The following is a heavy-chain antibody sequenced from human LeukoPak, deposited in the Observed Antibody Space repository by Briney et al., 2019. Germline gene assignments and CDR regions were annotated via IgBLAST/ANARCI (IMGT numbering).Heavy chain of an antibody. J-gene: IGHJ6*03. Sequence: TGGSLRLSCAASGFTFSSYSMNWVRQAPGKGLEWVANIKQDGSEKYYVDSVKGRFTISRDNAKNSLYLQMNSLRAEDTAVYYCARDTSRSGIYYYYYYMDVWGKGTTVTVSS. V-gene: IGHV3-7*01. CDR3: ARDTSRSGIYYYYYYMDV. D-gene: IGHD3-3*01. CDR2: IKQDGSEK. CDR1: GFTFSSYS.